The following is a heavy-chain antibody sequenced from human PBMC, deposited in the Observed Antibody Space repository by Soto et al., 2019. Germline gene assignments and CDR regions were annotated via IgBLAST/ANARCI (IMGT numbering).Heavy chain of an antibody. Sequence: EVQLVESGGGLVQPGGSLRLSCAASGFTFSSYEMNWVRQAPGKGLEWVSYISSSGSTIYYADSVKGRFTISRDNAKNSLYLQMNSLRAEDTAVYYCASTGRGYLAEYFQHWGQGTLVTVSS. V-gene: IGHV3-48*03. CDR2: ISSSGSTI. D-gene: IGHD3-22*01. J-gene: IGHJ1*01. CDR1: GFTFSSYE. CDR3: ASTGRGYLAEYFQH.